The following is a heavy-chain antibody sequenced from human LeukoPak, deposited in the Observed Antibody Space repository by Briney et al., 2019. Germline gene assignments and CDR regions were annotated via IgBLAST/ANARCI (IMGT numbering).Heavy chain of an antibody. V-gene: IGHV3-7*01. J-gene: IGHJ4*02. Sequence: GGSLRLSCAASGFTFSSFRMSWVRQAQGKGLEWVADIKEDGSEKYYVDSVKGLFTISRDNAKNSLYLQMNSLRAEDTAVYYCALNPDYYGSGSFDYWGQGTMVTVSS. CDR2: IKEDGSEK. CDR3: ALNPDYYGSGSFDY. D-gene: IGHD3-10*01. CDR1: GFTFSSFR.